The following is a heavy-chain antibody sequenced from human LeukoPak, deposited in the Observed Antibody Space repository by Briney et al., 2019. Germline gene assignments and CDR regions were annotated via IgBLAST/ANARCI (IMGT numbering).Heavy chain of an antibody. V-gene: IGHV3-23*01. Sequence: GGSLRLSCAASGFTFSSYAMSRVRQAPGKGLEWVSAIGGSGGSTYYADSVKGRFTISRDNSKNTLYLQMNSLRAEDTAVYYCAKGVTAPKPTPFDYWGQGTLVTVSS. J-gene: IGHJ4*02. CDR1: GFTFSSYA. CDR3: AKGVTAPKPTPFDY. CDR2: IGGSGGST. D-gene: IGHD1-14*01.